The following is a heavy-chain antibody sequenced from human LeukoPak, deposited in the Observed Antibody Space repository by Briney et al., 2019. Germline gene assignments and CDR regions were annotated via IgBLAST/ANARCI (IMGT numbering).Heavy chain of an antibody. CDR3: ARHDSFIPY. CDR1: GFTFSDYA. D-gene: IGHD3-16*02. J-gene: IGHJ4*02. Sequence: GGSLRLSCVASGFTFSDYAMSWVRQAPGRGLEWVSGISDSGGSTYYADSVKGRRTISRDNSKNTVSLQMNNLRAEDTAVYFCARHDSFIPYWGQGTLVTVTS. V-gene: IGHV3-23*01. CDR2: ISDSGGST.